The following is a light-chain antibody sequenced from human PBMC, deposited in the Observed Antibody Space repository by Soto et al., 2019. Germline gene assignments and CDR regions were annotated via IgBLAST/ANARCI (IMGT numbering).Light chain of an antibody. CDR3: QQYNSYWWT. J-gene: IGKJ1*01. CDR2: RAS. CDR1: QNINTW. Sequence: DIQMTQSPSTLSASVGDRFTITCRASQNINTWLAWYQQKPGKGPTLLIYRASRLESGVPSRFSGSGSGTEFTLTISSLQPDDFATYYCQQYNSYWWTFGQGTKVDIK. V-gene: IGKV1-5*03.